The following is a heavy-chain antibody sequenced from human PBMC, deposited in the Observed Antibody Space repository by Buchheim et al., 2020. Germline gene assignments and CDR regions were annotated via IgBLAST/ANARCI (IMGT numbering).Heavy chain of an antibody. J-gene: IGHJ4*02. V-gene: IGHV1-46*01. CDR2: INPSGGST. Sequence: QVQLVQSGAEVKKPGASVQVSCKASGYTFTNYYTHWVRQAPGQGLEWMGLINPSGGSTTYAQKFQGRVTLTSDTSTTTVYMELSSLRSEDTAVYYCARGYCSSSSCPIDYWGQGTL. D-gene: IGHD2-2*01. CDR3: ARGYCSSSSCPIDY. CDR1: GYTFTNYY.